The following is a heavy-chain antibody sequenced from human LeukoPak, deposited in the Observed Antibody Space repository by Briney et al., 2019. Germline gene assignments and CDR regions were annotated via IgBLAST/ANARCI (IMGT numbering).Heavy chain of an antibody. CDR1: GYTFTTYY. CDR3: ARGSRPVYNLLTGKRYFDY. Sequence: ASVKVSCKASGYTFTTYYVHWVRQAPGQGLEWMGIINPSGGSTTYAQKFRGRLAMTRDMSTSTVYMELSSLRSEDTAVYYCARGSRPVYNLLTGKRYFDYWGQGTLLTVSS. V-gene: IGHV1-46*01. J-gene: IGHJ4*02. CDR2: INPSGGST. D-gene: IGHD3-9*01.